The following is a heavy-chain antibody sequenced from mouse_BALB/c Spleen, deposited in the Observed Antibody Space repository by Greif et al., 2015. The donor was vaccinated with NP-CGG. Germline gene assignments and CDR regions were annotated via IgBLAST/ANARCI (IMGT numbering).Heavy chain of an antibody. CDR2: ISYDGSN. CDR1: GYSITSGYY. J-gene: IGHJ2*01. D-gene: IGHD2-4*01. Sequence: VQLKDSGPGLVKPSQSLSLTCSVTGYSITSGYYWNWIRQFPGNKLEWMGYISYDGSNNYNPSLKNRISITRDTSKNQFFLKLNSVTTEDTATYYCASLRTTMITTGFDCWGQGTTLTVSS. V-gene: IGHV3-6*02. CDR3: ASLRTTMITTGFDC.